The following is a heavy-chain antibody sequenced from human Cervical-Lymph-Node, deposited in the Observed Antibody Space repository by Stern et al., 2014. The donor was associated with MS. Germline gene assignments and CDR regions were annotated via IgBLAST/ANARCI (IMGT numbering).Heavy chain of an antibody. CDR3: ARGPRIAALPYYFDY. J-gene: IGHJ4*02. V-gene: IGHV1-69*01. CDR2: IIPIFGTA. CDR1: GGTFSSYA. D-gene: IGHD6-6*01. Sequence: VQLVESGAEVKKPGSSVKGSCKASGGTFSSYAISWVRQAPGQGLEWLGGIIPIFGTANYAQKFQGRVTITADESTSTAYMELSSLRSEDTAVYYCARGPRIAALPYYFDYWGQGTLVTVSS.